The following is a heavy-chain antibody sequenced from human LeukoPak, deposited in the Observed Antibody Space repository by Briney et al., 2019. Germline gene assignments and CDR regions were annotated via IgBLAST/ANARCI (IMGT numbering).Heavy chain of an antibody. V-gene: IGHV3-23*01. CDR2: ISASGGST. CDR3: AKDRRDEAYDSGGADYFDY. J-gene: IGHJ4*02. Sequence: GGSLRLSCAASGXTFSTYAMSWIRHVRGKGLEWVAAISASGGSTYYADSVKDRFTISRDNSKTTLNLQMNSLRAEDTAVYYCAKDRRDEAYDSGGADYFDYWGQGTLVTVSS. CDR1: GXTFSTYA. D-gene: IGHD3-10*01.